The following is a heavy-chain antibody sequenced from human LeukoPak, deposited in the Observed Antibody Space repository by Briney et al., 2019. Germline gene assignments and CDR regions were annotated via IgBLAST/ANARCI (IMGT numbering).Heavy chain of an antibody. J-gene: IGHJ5*02. V-gene: IGHV4-4*07. CDR2: IYNSGGT. CDR3: ARAYDEGSSNWFDP. Sequence: SETLSLTCTVSGGSISSYHWSWVRQPAGKGLEWIGRIYNSGGTNYSPSLKSRVTMSVDTSKNQFALKLSSVTAADTAVYYCARAYDEGSSNWFDPWGQGTLVTVSS. D-gene: IGHD2-21*01. CDR1: GGSISSYH.